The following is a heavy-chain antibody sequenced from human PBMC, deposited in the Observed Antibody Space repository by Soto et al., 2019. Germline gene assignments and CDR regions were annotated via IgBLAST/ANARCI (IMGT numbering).Heavy chain of an antibody. V-gene: IGHV4-4*02. CDR2: IYYTGMT. J-gene: IGHJ4*02. Sequence: QVQLQESGPRLVKPSGTLSLTCAVSGGSISSVNWWSWVRQSPGKGLEWIGEIYYTGMTNYNPSLKTRDTNTIDKSKSHVYLRLSSVTVADTAMYYCARLGTDTAASGPDYWGQGTLVTVSS. D-gene: IGHD6-13*01. CDR1: GGSISSVNW. CDR3: ARLGTDTAASGPDY.